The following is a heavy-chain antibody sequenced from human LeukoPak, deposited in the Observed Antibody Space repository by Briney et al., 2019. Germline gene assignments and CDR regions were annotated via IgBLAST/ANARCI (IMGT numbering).Heavy chain of an antibody. V-gene: IGHV3-23*01. J-gene: IGHJ6*02. Sequence: GGSLRPSCAASGFTFSSYAMSWVRQAPGKGLEWVSAISGSGGSSYYADSVKGRFTISRDNSKNTLYLQMNSLRAEDTAVYYCARDNGDPILSYGMDVWGQGTTVTVSS. CDR1: GFTFSSYA. CDR3: ARDNGDPILSYGMDV. D-gene: IGHD4-17*01. CDR2: ISGSGGSS.